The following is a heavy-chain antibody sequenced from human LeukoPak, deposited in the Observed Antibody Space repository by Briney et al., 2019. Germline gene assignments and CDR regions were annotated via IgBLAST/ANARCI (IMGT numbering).Heavy chain of an antibody. CDR1: GFTFSSYG. CDR2: ISGSGCST. V-gene: IGHV3-23*01. D-gene: IGHD5-12*01. CDR3: AKDLSWLRSLFDY. Sequence: PGGSLRLSCAASGFTFSSYGMSWVRQAPGKGLEWVSAISGSGCSTYYADSVKGRFTISRDNSKNTLYLQMNSLRAEDTAVYYCAKDLSWLRSLFDYWGQGTLVTVSS. J-gene: IGHJ4*02.